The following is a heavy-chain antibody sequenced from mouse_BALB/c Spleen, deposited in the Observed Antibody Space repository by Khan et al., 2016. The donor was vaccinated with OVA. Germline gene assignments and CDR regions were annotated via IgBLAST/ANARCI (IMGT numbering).Heavy chain of an antibody. D-gene: IGHD1-3*01. Sequence: QVQLQQSGAELVRPGVSVKISCKGSGYTFTDYAMHWVKQSHAKSLEWIGVISTYYGDADYNQKFKGKATMTVDTSSSTAYLELARLTSEDSAIYYCARGSGKSRFAYWGQGTLVTVSA. J-gene: IGHJ3*01. CDR1: GYTFTDYA. V-gene: IGHV1S137*01. CDR3: ARGSGKSRFAY. CDR2: ISTYYGDA.